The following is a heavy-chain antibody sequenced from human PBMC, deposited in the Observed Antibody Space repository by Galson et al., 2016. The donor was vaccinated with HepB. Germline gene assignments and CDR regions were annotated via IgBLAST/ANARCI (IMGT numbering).Heavy chain of an antibody. Sequence: QSGAEVKKPGESLKISCRASGYTFANYWIGWVRQMPGKGLEWMGIIHPDVSDIRYSPSFEGRVTISADKSINTAYLQWSRLKASDSAMYYCARGYCSGGVCRDAFEIWGQGTMVTVSS. V-gene: IGHV5-51*01. J-gene: IGHJ3*02. CDR2: IHPDVSDI. CDR1: GYTFANYW. D-gene: IGHD2-8*02. CDR3: ARGYCSGGVCRDAFEI.